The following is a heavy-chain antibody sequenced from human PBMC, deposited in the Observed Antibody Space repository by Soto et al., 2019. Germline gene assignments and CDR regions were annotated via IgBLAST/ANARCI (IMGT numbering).Heavy chain of an antibody. CDR3: ASSTMIAVIEFDY. D-gene: IGHD3-22*01. J-gene: IGHJ4*02. CDR1: GGTFSSYS. V-gene: IGHV1-69*13. Sequence: SVKVSCKASGGTFSSYSISWVRQAPGQGLEWMGGIIPIFGTANYAQKFQGRVTITADESTSTAYMELSSLRSEDTAVYYCASSTMIAVIEFDYWGQGTLVTVSS. CDR2: IIPIFGTA.